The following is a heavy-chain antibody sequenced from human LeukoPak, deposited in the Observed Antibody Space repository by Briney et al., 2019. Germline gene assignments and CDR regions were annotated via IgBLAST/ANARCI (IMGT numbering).Heavy chain of an antibody. CDR1: GYTFTSYG. J-gene: IGHJ6*03. V-gene: IGHV1-18*01. Sequence: ASVKVSCKASGYTFTSYGISWVRQAPGQGLEWMGWISAYNGNTNYAQKLQGRVTMTTDTSTSTAYMELRSLRSDDTAVYYCARIAYSSSWYGGYYYYYMDVWGKGTTVTVSS. CDR3: ARIAYSSSWYGGYYYYYMDV. CDR2: ISAYNGNT. D-gene: IGHD6-13*01.